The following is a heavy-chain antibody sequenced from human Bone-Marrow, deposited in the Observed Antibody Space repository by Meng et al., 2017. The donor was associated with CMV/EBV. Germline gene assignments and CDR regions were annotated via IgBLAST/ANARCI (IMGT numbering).Heavy chain of an antibody. CDR3: ERQWDYGYNALDY. J-gene: IGHJ4*02. V-gene: IGHV3-13*01. Sequence: SCAASGFSFSSHDMHWVRQTPGKGLEWVSSIGSAGDRYYAGSVKGRFTISRENAKNSFSLQMNSLRVGDTAVYYCERQWDYGYNALDYWGQGTLVTVSS. CDR1: GFSFSSHD. D-gene: IGHD3-16*01. CDR2: IGSAGDR.